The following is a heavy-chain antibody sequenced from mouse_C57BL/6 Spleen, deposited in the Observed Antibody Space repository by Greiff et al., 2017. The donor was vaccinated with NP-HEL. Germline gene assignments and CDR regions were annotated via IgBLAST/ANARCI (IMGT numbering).Heavy chain of an antibody. Sequence: QVQLQQPGAELVMPGASVKLSCKASGYTFTSYWMHWVKQRPGQGLEWIGEIDPSDSYTNYNQKFKGKSTLTVDKSSSTAYMQLSSLTSEDSAVYYCARGDYSNYDYAMDYWGQGTSVTVSS. CDR3: ARGDYSNYDYAMDY. D-gene: IGHD2-5*01. CDR1: GYTFTSYW. CDR2: IDPSDSYT. V-gene: IGHV1-69*01. J-gene: IGHJ4*01.